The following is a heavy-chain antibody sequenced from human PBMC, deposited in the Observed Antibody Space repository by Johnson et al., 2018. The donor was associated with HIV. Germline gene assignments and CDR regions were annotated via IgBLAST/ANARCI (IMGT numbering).Heavy chain of an antibody. D-gene: IGHD4-17*01. V-gene: IGHV3-11*01. CDR1: GFTFSDYY. CDR2: ISGSGSTL. CDR3: AKRFPGGYGDYGAFDI. Sequence: QMLLVESGGGVVQPGRSLRLSCAASGFTFSDYYMSWIRQAPGKGLEWVSYISGSGSTLYYADSVKGRFTISRDNSKNTLYLQMNSLRAEDTAVYYCAKRFPGGYGDYGAFDIWGQGTMVTVSS. J-gene: IGHJ3*02.